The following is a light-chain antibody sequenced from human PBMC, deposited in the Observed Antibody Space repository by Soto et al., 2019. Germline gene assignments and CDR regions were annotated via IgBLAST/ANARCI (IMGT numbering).Light chain of an antibody. Sequence: DIQMTPSPSTLSSSVGDSVTITCLSSQSISSWLAWYQQKPGKAPKLLIYTASNLQSGVPSRFSGSGSGTDFTLTITSLQPEDFATYYCQQSYTSITFGQGTRLEI. V-gene: IGKV1-39*01. CDR3: QQSYTSIT. CDR1: QSISSW. J-gene: IGKJ5*01. CDR2: TAS.